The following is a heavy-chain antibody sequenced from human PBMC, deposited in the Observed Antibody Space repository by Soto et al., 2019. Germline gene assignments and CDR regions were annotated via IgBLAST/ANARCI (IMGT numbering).Heavy chain of an antibody. CDR2: IYYSGST. J-gene: IGHJ5*02. V-gene: IGHV4-59*01. CDR1: GGSISSYY. CDR3: ARECGGDCYGWFDP. Sequence: LSLTCTVSGGSISSYYWSWIRQPPGKGLEWIGYIYYSGSTNYNPSLKSRVTISVDTSKNQFSLKLSSVTAADTAVYYCARECGGDCYGWFDPWGQGTLVTVSS. D-gene: IGHD2-21*02.